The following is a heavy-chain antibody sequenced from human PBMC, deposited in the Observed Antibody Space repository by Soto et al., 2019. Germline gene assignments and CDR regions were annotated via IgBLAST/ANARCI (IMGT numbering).Heavy chain of an antibody. CDR1: GFTVSSNY. V-gene: IGHV3-53*01. D-gene: IGHD6-13*01. CDR3: ARGGGYSTSWDVVGETYCYYYGMDV. CDR2: IYSGGST. J-gene: IGHJ6*02. Sequence: EVQLVESGGGLIQPGGSLRLSCAASGFTVSSNYMSWVRQAPGKGLEWVSVIYSGGSTYYADSVKGRFTISRDNSKNTLYRQMSSVRAEDTAVYYCARGGGYSTSWDVVGETYCYYYGMDVWGQGTTVTVSS.